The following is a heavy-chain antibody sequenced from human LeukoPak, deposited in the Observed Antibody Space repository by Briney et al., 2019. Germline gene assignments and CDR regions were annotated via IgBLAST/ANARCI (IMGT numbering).Heavy chain of an antibody. CDR3: ARDGEYSYGYGFDY. CDR1: GFTVSTHY. Sequence: GGSLRLSCAASGFTVSTHYMSWVRQAPVKGLEWASVIFNGGSTYYADSVKGRFIISRDNSKNTVYLQMNSLRAEDTAVYYCARDGEYSYGYGFDYWGQGTLVTVSS. CDR2: IFNGGST. V-gene: IGHV3-66*01. D-gene: IGHD5-18*01. J-gene: IGHJ4*02.